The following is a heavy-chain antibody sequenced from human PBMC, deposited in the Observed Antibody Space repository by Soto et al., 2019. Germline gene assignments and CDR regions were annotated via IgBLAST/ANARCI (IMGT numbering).Heavy chain of an antibody. V-gene: IGHV3-30-3*01. CDR2: ISYDGNNK. J-gene: IGHJ6*02. Sequence: ESGGGVVQPGRSLRLSCAASGFTFSSYVMHWVRQAPGKGLEWVAIISYDGNNKYYADSVKGRFTISRDNSKNTLYLQMNSLRAEDTAVYYCARAGCDGGSCYTLVGLRYGMDVWGQGTTVTVSS. CDR1: GFTFSSYV. CDR3: ARAGCDGGSCYTLVGLRYGMDV. D-gene: IGHD2-15*01.